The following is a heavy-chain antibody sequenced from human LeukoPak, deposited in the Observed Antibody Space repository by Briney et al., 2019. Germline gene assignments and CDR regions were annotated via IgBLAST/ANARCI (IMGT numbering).Heavy chain of an antibody. CDR1: GYSFTNFL. CDR2: IYPGDSDT. CDR3: ARHPPDKPDY. J-gene: IGHJ4*02. V-gene: IGHV5-51*01. Sequence: GESLKISCKGSGYSFTNFLIGWVRQMPGKGLELMGIIYPGDSDTRYSPSFQGQVTISADKSISTAYLQWSSLKASDTAMYYCARHPPDKPDYWGQGTLVTVSS.